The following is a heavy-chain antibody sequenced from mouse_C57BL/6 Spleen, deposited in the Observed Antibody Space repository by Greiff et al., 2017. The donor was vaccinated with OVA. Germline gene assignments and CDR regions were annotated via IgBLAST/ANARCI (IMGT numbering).Heavy chain of an antibody. CDR1: GYSFTDYN. Sequence: EVNLVESGPELVKPGASVKISCKASGYSFTDYNMNWVKQSNGKSLEWIGVINPNYGTTSYNQKFKGKATLTVDQSSSTAYMQLNSLTSEDSAVYYCARSDYGSREAYWYFDVWRTGTTVTVSS. CDR2: INPNYGTT. D-gene: IGHD1-1*01. V-gene: IGHV1-39*01. CDR3: ARSDYGSREAYWYFDV. J-gene: IGHJ1*03.